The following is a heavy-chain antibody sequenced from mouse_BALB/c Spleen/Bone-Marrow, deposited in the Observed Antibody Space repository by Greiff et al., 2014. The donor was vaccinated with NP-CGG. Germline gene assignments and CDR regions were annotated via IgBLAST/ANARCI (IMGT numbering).Heavy chain of an antibody. J-gene: IGHJ4*01. V-gene: IGHV2-9*02. CDR3: ARITTATGAMDY. CDR2: LWADGST. CDR1: GFSLTTYG. Sequence: VKLVESGSGLVAPSQSLSITCTVSGFSLTTYGVHWVRQPPGKGLEWLGVLWADGSTNYNSALMSRLSISKDNSKSQVFLKMNSLQTDDTAMYYCARITTATGAMDYWGQGTSVTVSS. D-gene: IGHD1-2*01.